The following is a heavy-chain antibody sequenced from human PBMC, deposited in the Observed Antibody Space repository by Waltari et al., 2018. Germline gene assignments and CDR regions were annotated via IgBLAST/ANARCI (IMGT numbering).Heavy chain of an antibody. CDR1: GYTFTSYG. J-gene: IGHJ3*02. Sequence: QVQLVQSGAEVKKPGASVKVSCKASGYTFTSYGMHWVRQAPGQRLEWMGWSNAGNGNKKYSQKFQGRVTITRDTTASTAYMELSSLRSEDTAVYYCARVEGAAGLDIWGQGTMVTVSS. V-gene: IGHV1-3*01. CDR2: SNAGNGNK. CDR3: ARVEGAAGLDI. D-gene: IGHD3-16*01.